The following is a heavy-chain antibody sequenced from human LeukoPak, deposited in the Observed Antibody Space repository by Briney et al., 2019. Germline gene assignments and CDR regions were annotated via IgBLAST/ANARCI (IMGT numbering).Heavy chain of an antibody. V-gene: IGHV3-48*03. D-gene: IGHD3-10*01. CDR2: ISSSGSNI. J-gene: IGHJ6*03. CDR1: GFTFSSYE. CDR3: AREGAGSWFGYYYYYMDV. Sequence: GGSLRLSCAASGFTFSSYEMNWVRPAPGKGREWVSYISSSGSNIYYADSVKGRFTISRDKAKNSLYLQMNSLRAEDTAVYYCAREGAGSWFGYYYYYMDVWGKGTTVTISS.